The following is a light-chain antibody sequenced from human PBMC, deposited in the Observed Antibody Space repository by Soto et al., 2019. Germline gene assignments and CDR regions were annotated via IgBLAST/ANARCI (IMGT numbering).Light chain of an antibody. V-gene: IGKV1D-13*01. CDR1: QDISSA. CDR3: PQFNDCPLA. CDR2: DAS. Sequence: IQLTQSPSSLSASVGDRVTITCRAGQDISSALAWYQQKPGKAPKLLLYDASSLDAGVPSRFSGSGSGTDFTLSITSLRTEDFATDYCPQFNDCPLAFGGGTKVQIK. J-gene: IGKJ4*01.